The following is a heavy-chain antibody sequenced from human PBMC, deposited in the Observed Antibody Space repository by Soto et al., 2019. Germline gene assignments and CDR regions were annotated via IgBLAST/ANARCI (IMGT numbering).Heavy chain of an antibody. CDR3: ARVGYGGHGSYDMDV. D-gene: IGHD2-15*01. J-gene: IGHJ6*02. V-gene: IGHV1-69*01. Sequence: QVQLVQSGAEVKKPGSSVKVSCKASGGTFSSYAIAWVRQAPGQGLEWMGGIIPMFGTTNYAQKLQGRVTITADESTSTADMELGSLRSEDMAVYYCARVGYGGHGSYDMDVWGQGTTVTVSS. CDR2: IIPMFGTT. CDR1: GGTFSSYA.